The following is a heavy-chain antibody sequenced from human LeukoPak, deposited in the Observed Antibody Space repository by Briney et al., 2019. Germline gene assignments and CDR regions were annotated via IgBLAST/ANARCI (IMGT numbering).Heavy chain of an antibody. CDR3: AREHIAAAGLYYYYGMDV. V-gene: IGHV1-2*06. D-gene: IGHD6-13*01. J-gene: IGHJ6*02. CDR2: INPNSGGT. CDR1: GYTFTGYY. Sequence: GASVTVSCKASGYTFTGYYMHWVRQAPGQGLEWMGRINPNSGGTNYAQKFQGRVTMTRDTSISTAYMELSRLRSDDTAVYYCAREHIAAAGLYYYYGMDVWGQGTTVTVSS.